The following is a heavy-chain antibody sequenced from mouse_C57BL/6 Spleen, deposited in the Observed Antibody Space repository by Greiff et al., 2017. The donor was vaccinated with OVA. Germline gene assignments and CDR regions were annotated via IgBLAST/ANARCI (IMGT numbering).Heavy chain of an antibody. Sequence: VQLKQSGPELVKPGASVKISCKASGYAFSSSWMNWVKQRPGKGLEWIGRIYPGDGDTNYNGKFKGKATLTADKSSSTAYMQLSSLTSEDSAVYFCARGNYGSSYNYFDYWGQGTTLTVSS. V-gene: IGHV1-82*01. J-gene: IGHJ2*01. D-gene: IGHD1-1*01. CDR3: ARGNYGSSYNYFDY. CDR2: IYPGDGDT. CDR1: GYAFSSSW.